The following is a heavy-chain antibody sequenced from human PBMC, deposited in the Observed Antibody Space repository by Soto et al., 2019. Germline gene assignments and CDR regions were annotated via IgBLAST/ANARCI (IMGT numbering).Heavy chain of an antibody. D-gene: IGHD4-17*01. J-gene: IGHJ3*02. CDR3: ATSTVTKEPDAFDI. CDR1: GGSISSGGYF. CDR2: IHYSGNT. Sequence: QVQLQESGPGLVKPSQTLSLTCTVSGGSISSGGYFWSWIRQHPGKGLEWIGYIHYSGNTYYNPSLKSRVTISMDTSKMHFSLKLSSVTAADTAVYYCATSTVTKEPDAFDIWGQGTMVTVSA. V-gene: IGHV4-31*03.